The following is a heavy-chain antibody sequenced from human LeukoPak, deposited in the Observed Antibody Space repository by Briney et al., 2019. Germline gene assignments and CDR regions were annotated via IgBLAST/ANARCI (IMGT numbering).Heavy chain of an antibody. D-gene: IGHD2-2*01. CDR2: ISGSGGST. Sequence: GGSLRLSCAASGFTFSTYAMSWVRQAPGKGLEWVSVISGSGGSTYYVDSVKGRFTISRDNSKNTLYLQMNTLRAEDTAVYYCAKDLVGYCSSTSCYVGFDYWGREPWSPSPQ. J-gene: IGHJ4*02. V-gene: IGHV3-23*01. CDR1: GFTFSTYA. CDR3: AKDLVGYCSSTSCYVGFDY.